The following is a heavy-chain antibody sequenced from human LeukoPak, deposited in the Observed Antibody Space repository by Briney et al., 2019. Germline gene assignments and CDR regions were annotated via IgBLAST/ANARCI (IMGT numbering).Heavy chain of an antibody. CDR1: GXTFSSYS. D-gene: IGHD3-22*01. CDR2: ISSSSSYI. V-gene: IGHV3-21*01. Sequence: PGGSLRLSWATSGXTFSSYSMNWVRQAPGKGLEWVSCISSSSSYIYYTDSVKGRFTISRDNAKNSLTLQMNSLRAEDTAVYYCARDLKYYDSSGFDYWGQGTLVTVSS. J-gene: IGHJ4*02. CDR3: ARDLKYYDSSGFDY.